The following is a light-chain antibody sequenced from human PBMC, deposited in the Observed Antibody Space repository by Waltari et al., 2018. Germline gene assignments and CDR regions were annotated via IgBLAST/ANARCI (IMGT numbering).Light chain of an antibody. V-gene: IGKV3-20*01. J-gene: IGKJ1*01. CDR3: QHYVRLPAT. CDR1: QSVGRS. Sequence: EIVLTQSPGTLSLSPGERATPACRASQSVGRSLAWYQQKPGRAPRLLIFGASSRATGIPDRFSGSGSGTDVSLTISRLEPEDFAVYYCQHYVRLPATFGQGTKVEIK. CDR2: GAS.